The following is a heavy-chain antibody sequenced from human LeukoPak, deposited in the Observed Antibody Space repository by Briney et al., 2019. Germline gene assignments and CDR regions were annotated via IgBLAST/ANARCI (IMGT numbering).Heavy chain of an antibody. CDR1: GFTFSSYG. J-gene: IGHJ6*03. V-gene: IGHV3-23*01. Sequence: GGSLRLSCAASGFTFSSYGMSWVRQAPGKGLEWVSAISGSGGSTYYADSVKGRFTISRDNSKNALYLQMNSLRAEDTAVYYYAKEGDYYGSGSYYFRWAENYYYYYMDVWGKGTTVTISS. CDR2: ISGSGGST. D-gene: IGHD3-10*01. CDR3: AKEGDYYGSGSYYFRWAENYYYYYMDV.